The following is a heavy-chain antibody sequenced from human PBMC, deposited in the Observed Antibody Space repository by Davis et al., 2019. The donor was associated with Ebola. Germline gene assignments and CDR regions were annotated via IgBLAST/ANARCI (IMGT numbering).Heavy chain of an antibody. J-gene: IGHJ6*02. CDR3: ASHAYYDILTGTLYYYYGMDV. Sequence: ASVKVSCKASGYTFTSYGISWVRQAPGQGLEWMGWISAYNGNTNYAQKLQGRVTMTTDTSTSTAYMELSSLRSEDTAVYYCASHAYYDILTGTLYYYYGMDVWGQGTTVTVSS. CDR1: GYTFTSYG. V-gene: IGHV1-18*01. D-gene: IGHD3-9*01. CDR2: ISAYNGNT.